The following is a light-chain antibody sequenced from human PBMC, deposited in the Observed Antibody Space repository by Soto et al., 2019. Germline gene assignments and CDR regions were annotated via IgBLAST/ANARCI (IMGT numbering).Light chain of an antibody. CDR1: SSDVGAYKY. J-gene: IGLJ3*02. Sequence: QSALTLPPSASGSPGQSVTISCTGTSSDVGAYKYVSWYQQYPGKAPKLMIYEVTKRPSGVPDRFSGSKSGNTASLTVSGLQAEDEADYYCTSYVGNDIWVFGGGTKLTVL. V-gene: IGLV2-8*01. CDR3: TSYVGNDIWV. CDR2: EVT.